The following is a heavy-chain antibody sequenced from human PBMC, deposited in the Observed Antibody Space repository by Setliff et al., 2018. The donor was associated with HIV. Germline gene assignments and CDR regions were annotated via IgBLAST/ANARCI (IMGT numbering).Heavy chain of an antibody. CDR2: IYSTGST. CDR3: ARGDRKDLADY. V-gene: IGHV4-31*03. Sequence: SETLSLTCTVSGHSITSGRYLWSWIRQRPGKGLEWLGYIYSTGSTYYNPSLTSRVSISLDTSKNQFSLNLSSVTVADSAVFYCARGDRKDLADYWGQGTQVTVSS. CDR1: GHSITSGRYL. J-gene: IGHJ4*02.